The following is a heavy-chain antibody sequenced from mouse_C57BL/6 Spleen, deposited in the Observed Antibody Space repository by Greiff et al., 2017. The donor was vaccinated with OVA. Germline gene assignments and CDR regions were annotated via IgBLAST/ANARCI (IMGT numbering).Heavy chain of an antibody. D-gene: IGHD2-2*01. Sequence: EVKLVESGGGLVKPGGSLKLSCAASGFTFSSYAMSWVRQTPEKRLEWVATISDGGSYTYYPDNVKGRFTISRDNAKNNLYLQMSHLKSEDTAMYDCARDGYPRGTYYFDYWGQGTTLTVSS. V-gene: IGHV5-4*01. CDR2: ISDGGSYT. CDR1: GFTFSSYA. J-gene: IGHJ2*01. CDR3: ARDGYPRGTYYFDY.